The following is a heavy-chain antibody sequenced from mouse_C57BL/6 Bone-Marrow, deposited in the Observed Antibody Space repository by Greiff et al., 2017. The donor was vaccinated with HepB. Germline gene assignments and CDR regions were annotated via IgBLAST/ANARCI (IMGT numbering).Heavy chain of an antibody. V-gene: IGHV1-64*01. CDR3: ARYAPRGRNYFDY. CDR1: GYTFTSYW. Sequence: QVQLQQPGAELVKPGASVKLSCKASGYTFTSYWMHWVKQRPGQGLEWIGMIHPNSGSTNYNEKFKSKATLTVDKSSSTAYMQLSRLTSEDSEVYYCARYAPRGRNYFDYWGQGTTLTVSS. J-gene: IGHJ2*01. D-gene: IGHD2-14*01. CDR2: IHPNSGST.